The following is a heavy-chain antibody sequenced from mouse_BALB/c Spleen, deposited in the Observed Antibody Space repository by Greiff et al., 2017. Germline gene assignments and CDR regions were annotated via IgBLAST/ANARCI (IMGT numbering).Heavy chain of an antibody. D-gene: IGHD3-2*01. Sequence: QVQLQQPGAELVKPGASVKLSCKASGYTFTSYWMHWVKQRPGQGLEWIGEINPSNGRTNYNEKFKSKATLTVDKSSSTAYMQLSSLTSEDSAVYYCARKILDSSGYRTWFAYWGQGTLVTVSA. V-gene: IGHV1S81*02. CDR1: GYTFTSYW. CDR3: ARKILDSSGYRTWFAY. J-gene: IGHJ3*01. CDR2: INPSNGRT.